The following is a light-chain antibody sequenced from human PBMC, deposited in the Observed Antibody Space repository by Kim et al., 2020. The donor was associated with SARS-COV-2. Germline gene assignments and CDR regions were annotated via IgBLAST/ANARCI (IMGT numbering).Light chain of an antibody. J-gene: IGLJ1*01. CDR3: QVWDSSTPEV. CDR1: NSGSKN. Sequence: VALGQTARSTCGENNSGSKNVHWYQQKPGQAPVLVIYRDSNRPTGIPERFSGSNSGNTATLTISRAQAGDEADYYCQVWDSSTPEVFGTGTKVTVL. V-gene: IGLV3-9*01. CDR2: RDS.